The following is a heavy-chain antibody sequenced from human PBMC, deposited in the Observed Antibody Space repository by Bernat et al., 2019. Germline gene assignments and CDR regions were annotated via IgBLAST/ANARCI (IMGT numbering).Heavy chain of an antibody. CDR1: GGSVSSGSYY. Sequence: QVQLQESGPGLVKPSETLSLTCTVSGGSVSSGSYYWSWIRQPPGKGLEWIGYIYYSGSTNYNPSLKSRVTISVDTSKNQFSLKLSSVTAADTAVYYCARVVVAANFDYWGQGTLVTVSP. CDR2: IYYSGST. J-gene: IGHJ4*02. CDR3: ARVVVAANFDY. D-gene: IGHD2-15*01. V-gene: IGHV4-61*01.